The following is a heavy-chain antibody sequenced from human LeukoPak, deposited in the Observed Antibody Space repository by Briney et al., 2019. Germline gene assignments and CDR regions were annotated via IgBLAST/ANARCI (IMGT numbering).Heavy chain of an antibody. CDR1: GGSISSYY. D-gene: IGHD7-27*01. Sequence: SETLSLTCTVSGGSISSYYWSWIRQPPGKGLEWIGYIYYSGSTNYNPSLKSRVTISVDTSKNQFSLKLSSVTAADTAVYYCARVKLGYDAFDIWGRGTMVTVSS. V-gene: IGHV4-59*01. J-gene: IGHJ3*02. CDR2: IYYSGST. CDR3: ARVKLGYDAFDI.